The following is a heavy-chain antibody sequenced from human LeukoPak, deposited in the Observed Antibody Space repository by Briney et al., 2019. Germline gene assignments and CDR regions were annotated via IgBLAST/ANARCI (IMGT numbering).Heavy chain of an antibody. D-gene: IGHD3-3*01. CDR2: INHSGST. CDR3: ARGSRDFWSGYYRGHDALDI. CDR1: GGSISSYY. V-gene: IGHV4-34*01. J-gene: IGHJ3*02. Sequence: SETLSLTCTVSGGSISSYYWSWIRQPPGKGLEWIGEINHSGSTNYNPSLKSRVTISVDTSKNQFSLKLSSVTAADTAVYYCARGSRDFWSGYYRGHDALDIWGQGTMVTVSS.